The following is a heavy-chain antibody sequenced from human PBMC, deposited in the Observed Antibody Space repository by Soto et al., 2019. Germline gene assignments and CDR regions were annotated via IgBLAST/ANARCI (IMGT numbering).Heavy chain of an antibody. CDR2: INAGNGNT. CDR1: GYTFTSYA. V-gene: IGHV1-3*01. CDR3: ARDLFSYDFWSGEPPHRWFDP. J-gene: IGHJ5*02. D-gene: IGHD3-3*01. Sequence: GASVKVSCKASGYTFTSYAMHWVRQAPGQRLEWMGWINAGNGNTKYSQKFQGRVTITRDTSASTAYMELSSLRSEDTAVYYCARDLFSYDFWSGEPPHRWFDPWGQGTLVTVSS.